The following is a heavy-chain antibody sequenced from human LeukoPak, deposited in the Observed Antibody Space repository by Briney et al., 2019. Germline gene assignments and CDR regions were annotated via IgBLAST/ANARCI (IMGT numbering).Heavy chain of an antibody. D-gene: IGHD1-1*01. CDR3: ARGNWYLDY. V-gene: IGHV4-59*01. CDR2: IYYSGSI. CDR1: GGSISSYY. J-gene: IGHJ4*02. Sequence: SETLSLICTVSGGSISSYYWSWIRQPPGKGLEWIGYIYYSGSINYNPSLKSRVAISVDTSKDQFSLKVSSVTAADTAVYYCARGNWYLDYWGQGTLVTVSS.